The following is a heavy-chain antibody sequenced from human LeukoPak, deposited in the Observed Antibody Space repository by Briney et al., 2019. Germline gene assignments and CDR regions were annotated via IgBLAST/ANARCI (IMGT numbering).Heavy chain of an antibody. CDR3: ASDPSNWYHTNPFSPYYFDF. Sequence: GGSLRLSCAASGLNFNTYNMNWVRQAPGKGLEWISYITSSDTTNYASSVKGRFSISRDNAKNSLYLQMNSLRADDTAVYYCASDPSNWYHTNPFSPYYFDFWGLGTLVTVSS. CDR1: GLNFNTYN. CDR2: ITSSDTT. V-gene: IGHV3-48*03. D-gene: IGHD6-13*01. J-gene: IGHJ4*02.